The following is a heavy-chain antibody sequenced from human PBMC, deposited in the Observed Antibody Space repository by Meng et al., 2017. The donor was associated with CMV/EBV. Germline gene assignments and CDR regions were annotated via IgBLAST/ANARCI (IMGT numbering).Heavy chain of an antibody. J-gene: IGHJ6*02. CDR2: IKQDGSEK. V-gene: IGHV3-7*01. Sequence: GESLKISCAASGFTFSSYWMSWVRQAPGKGLEWVANIKQDGSEKYYVDSVKGRFTISRDNAKNSLYLQMNSLRAEDTAVDYCARDSGRGYCSGGSCYNPDWGQGTTVTVSS. CDR3: ARDSGRGYCSGGSCYNPD. CDR1: GFTFSSYW. D-gene: IGHD2-15*01.